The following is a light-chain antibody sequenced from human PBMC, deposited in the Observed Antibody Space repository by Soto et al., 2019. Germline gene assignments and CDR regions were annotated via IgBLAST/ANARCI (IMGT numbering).Light chain of an antibody. Sequence: QSLVTQAPYVSGSRGQSITIAWTGTISDVGSYNLVSWYQQHPGKAPKLMIYEGSKRPSGVSNRFSGSKSGNTASLTISGLQAEEEADYYCCSYAGSSTFFYVFGTGTKVTVL. V-gene: IGLV2-23*03. CDR2: EGS. CDR1: ISDVGSYNL. J-gene: IGLJ1*01. CDR3: CSYAGSSTFFYV.